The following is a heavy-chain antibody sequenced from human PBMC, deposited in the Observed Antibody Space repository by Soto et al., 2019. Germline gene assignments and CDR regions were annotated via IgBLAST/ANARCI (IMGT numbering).Heavy chain of an antibody. D-gene: IGHD3-10*01. CDR3: ARSGEGYYGMDV. V-gene: IGHV3-21*01. J-gene: IGHJ6*02. Sequence: VGSLRLSCAASGFTFSSYSMNCVRQAPGKGLEWVSSISSSSSYIYYADSVKGRFTISRDNAKNSLYLQMNSLRAEDTAVYYCARSGEGYYGMDVWGQGTTVTFSS. CDR2: ISSSSSYI. CDR1: GFTFSSYS.